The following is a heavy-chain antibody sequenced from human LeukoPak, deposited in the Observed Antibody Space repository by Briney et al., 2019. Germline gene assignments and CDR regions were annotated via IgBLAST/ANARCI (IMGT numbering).Heavy chain of an antibody. J-gene: IGHJ6*03. CDR3: ARDGEYAYYYYMDV. CDR1: GFTFSSYS. D-gene: IGHD2/OR15-2a*01. CDR2: ISSSSSYI. Sequence: PGGSLRLSCAASGFTFSSYSMNWVRQAPGKGLEWVSSISSSSSYIYYADSVKGRFTISRDNAKNSLYLQMNSLRAEDTAVYYCARDGEYAYYYYMDVWGKGTTVTVSS. V-gene: IGHV3-21*01.